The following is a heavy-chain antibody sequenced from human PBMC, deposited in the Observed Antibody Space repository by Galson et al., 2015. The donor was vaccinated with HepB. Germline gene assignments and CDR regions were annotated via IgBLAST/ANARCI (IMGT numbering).Heavy chain of an antibody. CDR2: INSDGSST. CDR3: ARETPGYYYMDV. J-gene: IGHJ6*03. CDR1: GFTFSSYW. Sequence: SLRLSCAASGFTFSSYWMHWVRQAPGKGLVWVSRINSDGSSTSYADSVKGRFTISRDNAKNTLYLQMNSLRAEDTAVYYCARETPGYYYMDVWGKGTTVTVS. V-gene: IGHV3-74*01.